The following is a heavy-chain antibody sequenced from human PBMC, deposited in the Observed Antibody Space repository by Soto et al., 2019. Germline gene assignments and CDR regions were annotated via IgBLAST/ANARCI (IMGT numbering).Heavy chain of an antibody. J-gene: IGHJ6*02. CDR1: GFTFSSYG. V-gene: IGHV3-30*18. Sequence: PGGSLRLSCAASGFTFSSYGMHWVRQAPGKGLEWVAVISYDGSNKYYADSVKGRFTISRDNSKNTLYLQMNSLRAEDTAVYYCAKGILEWLLSYYYYGMDVWGQGTTVTVSS. D-gene: IGHD3-3*01. CDR2: ISYDGSNK. CDR3: AKGILEWLLSYYYYGMDV.